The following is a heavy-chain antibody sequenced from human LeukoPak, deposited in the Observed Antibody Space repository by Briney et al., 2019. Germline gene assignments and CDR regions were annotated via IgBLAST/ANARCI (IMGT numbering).Heavy chain of an antibody. CDR1: GGTFSSYA. J-gene: IGHJ4*02. D-gene: IGHD2-2*01. V-gene: IGHV1-69*01. CDR2: IIPIFGSA. CDR3: ARDGPKYCSSTSCYFDPFDY. Sequence: SVKVSCKASGGTFSSYAISWVRQAPGQGLEWMGGIIPIFGSANYVQKFQGRVTITADESTSTAYMELSSLRSEDTAVYYCARDGPKYCSSTSCYFDPFDYWGQGTLVTVSS.